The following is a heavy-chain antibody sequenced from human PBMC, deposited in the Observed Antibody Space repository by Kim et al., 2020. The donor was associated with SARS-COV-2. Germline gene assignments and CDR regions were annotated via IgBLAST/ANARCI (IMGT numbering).Heavy chain of an antibody. CDR2: YI. J-gene: IGHJ4*02. V-gene: IGHV3-21*01. Sequence: YIYDADSVKGRFTIARDNAKNSLYLQMNSLGAEDTAVYYCARYSVAGFDYWGQGTLVTVSS. D-gene: IGHD6-19*01. CDR3: ARYSVAGFDY.